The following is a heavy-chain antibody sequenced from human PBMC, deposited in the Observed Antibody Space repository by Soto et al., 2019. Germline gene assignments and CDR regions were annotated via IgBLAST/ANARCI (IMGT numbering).Heavy chain of an antibody. V-gene: IGHV3-7*05. CDR2: IDQDGSEK. Sequence: EVHLVESGGGLVQPGGSLRLSCAASGFIFSSYWMTWVRQAPGKGLEWVANIDQDGSEKWYVDSVKGRFTISRDNAKNSLYLQMNSLRAEDTAVYYCARDLGRLQVHEYWGQGTLVTVSS. CDR1: GFIFSSYW. CDR3: ARDLGRLQVHEY. D-gene: IGHD4-4*01. J-gene: IGHJ4*02.